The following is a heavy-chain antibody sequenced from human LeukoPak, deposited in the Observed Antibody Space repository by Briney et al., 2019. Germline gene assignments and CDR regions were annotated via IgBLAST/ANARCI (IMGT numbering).Heavy chain of an antibody. D-gene: IGHD2-21*02. CDR3: ARDQIHIVVVTAIPWCFDY. J-gene: IGHJ4*02. CDR1: GFTFSSYA. V-gene: IGHV3-30-3*01. CDR2: ISYDGSNK. Sequence: GGSLRLSCAASGFTFSSYAMHWVRQAPGKGLEWVAVISYDGSNKYYADSVKGRFTISRDNSKNTLYLQMNSLRAEDTAVYYCARDQIHIVVVTAIPWCFDYWGQGTLVTVSS.